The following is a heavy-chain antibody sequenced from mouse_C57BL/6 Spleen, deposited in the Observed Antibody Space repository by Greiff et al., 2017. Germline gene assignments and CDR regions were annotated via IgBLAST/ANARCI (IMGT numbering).Heavy chain of an antibody. CDR1: GYTFTEYS. CDR2: FYPGSGSI. Sequence: VKLQESGAELVKPGASVKLSCKASGYTFTEYSIHWVKQRSGQGLEWIGWFYPGSGSIKYNEKIKDKATLTADKSSSTVYMELSRLTTEDSAVYVCARHEDYYGSFYYFDYWGQGTTLTVSS. D-gene: IGHD1-1*01. CDR3: ARHEDYYGSFYYFDY. V-gene: IGHV1-62-2*01. J-gene: IGHJ2*01.